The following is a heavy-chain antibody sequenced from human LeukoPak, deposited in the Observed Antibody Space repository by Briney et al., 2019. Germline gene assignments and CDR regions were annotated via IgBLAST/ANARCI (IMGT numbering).Heavy chain of an antibody. CDR2: INHSGST. Sequence: PSETLSLTCAVYGRSFSGYYWSWIRQPPGKGLEWIGEINHSGSTNYNPSLKSRVTLSVDTSKNQFSLKLSSVTPADTAVYYCARLGSDDYYLFDSWGQGTLVTVSS. CDR3: ARLGSDDYYLFDS. J-gene: IGHJ4*02. D-gene: IGHD2-21*02. V-gene: IGHV4-34*01. CDR1: GRSFSGYY.